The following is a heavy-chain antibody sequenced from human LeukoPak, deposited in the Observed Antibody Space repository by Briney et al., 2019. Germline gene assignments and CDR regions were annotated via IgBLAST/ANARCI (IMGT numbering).Heavy chain of an antibody. Sequence: GGSLRLSCAASGFTFSSHSMNWVRQAPGKGLEWVSSISSSSSYIYYADSVKGRFTISRDNAKNSLYLQMNSLRAEDTAVYYCARSIAAAGTHGVFDYWGQGTLVTVSS. CDR1: GFTFSSHS. D-gene: IGHD6-13*01. CDR2: ISSSSSYI. CDR3: ARSIAAAGTHGVFDY. J-gene: IGHJ4*02. V-gene: IGHV3-21*01.